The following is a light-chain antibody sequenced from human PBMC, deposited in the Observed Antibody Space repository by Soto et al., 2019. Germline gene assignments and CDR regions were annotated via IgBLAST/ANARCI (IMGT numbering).Light chain of an antibody. J-gene: IGKJ1*01. Sequence: DIQLTQSPSSVSASVGDRVTITCRASRSISIYLNWYQQRPGKAPKLLIYAASSLQSGVPSRFSGSGSGTDFTLTISSLQPEDFATYYCQQSHSTPSWTFGQGTKVDIK. CDR1: RSISIY. V-gene: IGKV1-39*01. CDR2: AAS. CDR3: QQSHSTPSWT.